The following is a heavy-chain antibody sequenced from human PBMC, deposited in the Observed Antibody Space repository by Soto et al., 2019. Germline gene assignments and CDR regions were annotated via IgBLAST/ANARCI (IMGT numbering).Heavy chain of an antibody. V-gene: IGHV4-59*01. CDR1: GGSISSYY. D-gene: IGHD5-18*01. CDR2: IYYSGST. Sequence: PSETLSLTCTVSGGSISSYYWSWIRQPPGKGLEWIGYIYYSGSTNYNPSLKSRVTVSVDTSKNQFSLKLSSVTAADTAVYYCAVYNYGYFDYWGQGTLVSVSS. CDR3: AVYNYGYFDY. J-gene: IGHJ4*02.